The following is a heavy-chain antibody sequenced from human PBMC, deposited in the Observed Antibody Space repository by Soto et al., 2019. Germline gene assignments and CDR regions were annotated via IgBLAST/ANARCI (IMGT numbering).Heavy chain of an antibody. J-gene: IGHJ4*02. CDR3: ARDSGCSHFDS. Sequence: PGGSLRLSCAASGFTFSDYYLSWIRQAPGKGLEWVSYISSSGTPIYYADSVKGRFTISRDNTKNSLYLQMNSLRAEDTAVYYYARDSGCSHFDSWGQGTLVTVSS. CDR2: ISSSGTPI. D-gene: IGHD5-18*01. V-gene: IGHV3-11*01. CDR1: GFTFSDYY.